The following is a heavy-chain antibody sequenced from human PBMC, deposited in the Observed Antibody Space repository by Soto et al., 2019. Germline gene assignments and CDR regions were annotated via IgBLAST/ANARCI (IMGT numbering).Heavy chain of an antibody. Sequence: QVQLVQSGAEVKKPGSSVKVSCKASGGTFSSYAISWVRQAPGQGLEWMGGIIPIFGTANYAQKFQGRVTITADESTSTAYMELSSLRSEDTAVYYCARATKQGQPLVRAYYYGMDVWGQGTTVTVSS. V-gene: IGHV1-69*01. D-gene: IGHD6-13*01. J-gene: IGHJ6*02. CDR3: ARATKQGQPLVRAYYYGMDV. CDR1: GGTFSSYA. CDR2: IIPIFGTA.